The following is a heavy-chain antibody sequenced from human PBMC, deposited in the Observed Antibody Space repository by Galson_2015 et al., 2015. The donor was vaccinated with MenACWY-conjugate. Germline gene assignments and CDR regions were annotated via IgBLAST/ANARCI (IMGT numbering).Heavy chain of an antibody. CDR2: IIPIFGTA. V-gene: IGHV1-69*13. J-gene: IGHJ6*02. D-gene: IGHD3-9*01. Sequence: SVKVSCKASGGTFSSYATSWVRQAPGQGLEWMGGIIPIFGTANYAQKFQGRVTITADESTSTAYMELSSLRSEDTAVYYCARVLCFDILTGYRDYYYYYGMDVWGQGTTVTVSS. CDR3: ARVLCFDILTGYRDYYYYYGMDV. CDR1: GGTFSSYA.